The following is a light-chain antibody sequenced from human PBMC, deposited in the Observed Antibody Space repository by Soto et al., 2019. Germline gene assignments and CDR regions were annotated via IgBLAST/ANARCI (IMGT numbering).Light chain of an antibody. V-gene: IGKV1-33*01. J-gene: IGKJ3*01. CDR1: QDISKY. CDR3: QQYKSLLS. CDR2: DAS. Sequence: DIQMTQSPSSLSASVGDRVTITCQASQDISKYLNWYQQKPGKAPKLLIYDASNLETGVPSRFSGSGSGTDFTLTINSLRPEDIAKSYCQQYKSLLSFGPGTKVDIK.